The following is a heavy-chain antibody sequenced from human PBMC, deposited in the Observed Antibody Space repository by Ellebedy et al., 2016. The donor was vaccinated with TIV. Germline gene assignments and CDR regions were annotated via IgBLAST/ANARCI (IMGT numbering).Heavy chain of an antibody. V-gene: IGHV3-21*01. D-gene: IGHD3-10*01. CDR3: SRREGVRGEDY. Sequence: GESLKISCVASGFTFSSYSMNWVRQVPGKGLLWVSSISSSSSYIYYADSVKGRFTISRDHAKSSLYLQMNSLSAEDTAVDYCSRREGVRGEDYWGQGALVTVSS. J-gene: IGHJ4*02. CDR1: GFTFSSYS. CDR2: ISSSSSYI.